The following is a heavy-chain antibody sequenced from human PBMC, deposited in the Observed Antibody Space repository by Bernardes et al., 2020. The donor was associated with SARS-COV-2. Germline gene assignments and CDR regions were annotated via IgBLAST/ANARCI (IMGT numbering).Heavy chain of an antibody. V-gene: IGHV4-34*01. Sequence: LSLTCAVYGESFSDHYWNWIRQSPEKGLEWIGEINHSGSASYHPSLQNRVTISVDTSKNQFSLSLTSVTAADMAVYYCARGGRGWYQDYWGQGTLVTVSS. CDR2: INHSGSA. J-gene: IGHJ4*02. CDR1: GESFSDHY. CDR3: ARGGRGWYQDY. D-gene: IGHD6-19*01.